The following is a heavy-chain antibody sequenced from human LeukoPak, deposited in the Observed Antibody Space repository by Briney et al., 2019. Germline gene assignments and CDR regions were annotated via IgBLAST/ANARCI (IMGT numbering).Heavy chain of an antibody. CDR1: GFTVSSNY. CDR3: ARVYSTIFGVVRNWFDP. CDR2: IYSGGST. D-gene: IGHD3-3*01. Sequence: SGGSLRLSCAASGFTVSSNYMSWVRQAPGKGLEWVSVIYSGGSTYYADSVKGRFTISRDNAKNSLYLQMNSLRAEDTAVYYCARVYSTIFGVVRNWFDPWGQGTLVTVSS. V-gene: IGHV3-66*01. J-gene: IGHJ5*02.